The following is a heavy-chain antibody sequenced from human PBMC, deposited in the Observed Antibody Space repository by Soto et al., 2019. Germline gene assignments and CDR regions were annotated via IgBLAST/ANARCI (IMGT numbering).Heavy chain of an antibody. D-gene: IGHD3-16*01. CDR2: IYYSEST. J-gene: IGHJ6*02. V-gene: IGHV4-59*08. CDR3: ARQESTVVSQPWGYYYGMDV. Sequence: SETLSLTCTVSGGSISSYYWSWIRQPPGKGLEWIGYIYYSESTNYNPSLKSRVTISVDTSKNQFSLKLSSVTAADTAVYYCARQESTVVSQPWGYYYGMDVWGQGTTVTVSS. CDR1: GGSISSYY.